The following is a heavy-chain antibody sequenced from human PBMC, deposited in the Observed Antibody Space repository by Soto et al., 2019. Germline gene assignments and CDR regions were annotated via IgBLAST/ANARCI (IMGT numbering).Heavy chain of an antibody. J-gene: IGHJ4*02. V-gene: IGHV1-69*06. CDR2: IIPIFGTA. CDR3: ARVGYSSSSHPFDY. Sequence: QVQLVQSGAEVKKSGSSVKVSCKASGGTFSSYAISWVRQAPGQGLEWMGGIIPIFGTANYAQKFQGRVTITADKSTSTAYMELSSLRSEDTAVYYCARVGYSSSSHPFDYWGQGTLVTVSS. CDR1: GGTFSSYA. D-gene: IGHD6-6*01.